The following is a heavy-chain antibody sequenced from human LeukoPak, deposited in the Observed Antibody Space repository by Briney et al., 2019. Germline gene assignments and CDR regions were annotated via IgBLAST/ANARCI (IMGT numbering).Heavy chain of an antibody. D-gene: IGHD3-10*01. CDR3: ARENNIHYYGSGSYPLTNWFDP. CDR2: IKQDGSEK. J-gene: IGHJ5*02. CDR1: GFTFSSYW. Sequence: GGSLRLSCAASGFTFSSYWMSWVRQAPGKGLEWVANIKQDGSEKYYVDSVKGRFTISRDNAKNSLYLQMNSLRAEDTAVYYCARENNIHYYGSGSYPLTNWFDPWGQGTLVTVSS. V-gene: IGHV3-7*01.